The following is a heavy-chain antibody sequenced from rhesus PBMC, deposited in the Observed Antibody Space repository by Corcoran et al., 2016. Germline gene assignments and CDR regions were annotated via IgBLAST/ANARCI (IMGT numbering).Heavy chain of an antibody. CDR3: ARDPGNSGYSSGWYLGYFDY. V-gene: IGHV4S10*01. J-gene: IGHJ4*01. Sequence: QVQLQESGPGVVKPSETLSLTCAVSGGSISDSYRWSWIRQPPGKGLEWSGYFYGSRPTTHYNPSRKSRVTSSKDASKNQFSLKRSSVPAADTAVYYCARDPGNSGYSSGWYLGYFDYWGQGVLVTVSS. CDR1: GGSISDSYR. D-gene: IGHD6-31*01. CDR2: FYGSRPTT.